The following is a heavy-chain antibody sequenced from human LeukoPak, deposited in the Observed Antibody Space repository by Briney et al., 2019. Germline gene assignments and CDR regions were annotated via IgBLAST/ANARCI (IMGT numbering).Heavy chain of an antibody. D-gene: IGHD3-10*01. Sequence: GGSLRLSCAASGFTFSSYAMSWVRQAPGKGLEWVSAISGSGGSTYYADSVRGRFTISRDNAKNTLYLQMNSLRAEDTAVYCARVSIGSYHFDYWGQGTLVTVSS. J-gene: IGHJ4*02. V-gene: IGHV3-23*01. CDR1: GFTFSSYA. CDR2: ISGSGGST. CDR3: RVSIGSYHFDY.